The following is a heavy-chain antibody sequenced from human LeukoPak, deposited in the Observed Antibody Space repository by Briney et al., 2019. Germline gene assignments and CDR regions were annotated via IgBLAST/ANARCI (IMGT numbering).Heavy chain of an antibody. D-gene: IGHD6-13*01. J-gene: IGHJ4*02. Sequence: SETLSLTCGVSGGSISYYYWSWIRLPPGRGLEWIGYIYYSGSTNYNPSLKSRVTISVDTSKNQFSLKLTSVTTADTAVYYCARSPQHSNTWIFDYWGQGTLVTVSS. V-gene: IGHV4-59*01. CDR3: ARSPQHSNTWIFDY. CDR2: IYYSGST. CDR1: GGSISYYY.